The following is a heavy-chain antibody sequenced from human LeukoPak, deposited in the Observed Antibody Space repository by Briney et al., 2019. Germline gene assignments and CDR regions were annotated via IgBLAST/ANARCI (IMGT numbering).Heavy chain of an antibody. CDR2: ISAYNGNT. V-gene: IGHV1-18*01. J-gene: IGHJ4*02. CDR3: AREFDDYLNYFDY. D-gene: IGHD4-11*01. Sequence: ASVKVSCKASGYTFITYGLSWVRQAPGQGLEWMGWISAYNGNTNYAQKLQGRVTMTTDTSTSTAYMELRSLRSDDTAVYYCAREFDDYLNYFDYWGQGTLVTVSS. CDR1: GYTFITYG.